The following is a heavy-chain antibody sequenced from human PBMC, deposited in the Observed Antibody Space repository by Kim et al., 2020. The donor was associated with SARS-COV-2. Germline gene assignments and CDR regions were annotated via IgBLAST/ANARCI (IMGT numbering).Heavy chain of an antibody. CDR3: AKGPTQTYGSGGFYDF. D-gene: IGHD3-22*01. CDR1: GGSINTHY. V-gene: IGHV4-59*11. Sequence: SETLSLKCTVSGGSINTHYWSWIRQPPGKGLEWIGYAYYSEFTTYNTYHPSLKSRVTISVDTSNNQLSVSLTSVTAADTAIYYCAKGPTQTYGSGGFYDFWGQGILVTVSS. J-gene: IGHJ4*02. CDR2: AYYSEFTTYN.